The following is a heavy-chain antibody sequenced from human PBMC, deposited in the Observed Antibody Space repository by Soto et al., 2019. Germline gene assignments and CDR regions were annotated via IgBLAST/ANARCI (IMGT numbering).Heavy chain of an antibody. D-gene: IGHD3-3*02. J-gene: IGHJ6*02. CDR3: ASSHLNYYYYYGMDV. CDR1: GYTFTSYG. CDR2: ISAYNGNT. Sequence: ASVKVSCKASGYTFTSYGISWVRQAPGQGLEWMGWISAYNGNTNYAQKLQGRVTMTTDTSTSTAYMELSSLRSEDTAVYYCASSHLNYYYYYGMDVWGQGTTVTVS. V-gene: IGHV1-18*01.